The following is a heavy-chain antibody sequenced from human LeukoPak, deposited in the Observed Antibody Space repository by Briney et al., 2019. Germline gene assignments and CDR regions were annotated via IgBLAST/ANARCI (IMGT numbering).Heavy chain of an antibody. CDR3: ARGSIAYYYMDV. D-gene: IGHD3-22*01. J-gene: IGHJ6*03. CDR2: IYYSGST. V-gene: IGHV4-59*01. CDR1: GGSISSYY. Sequence: SETLSLTCTVSGGSISSYYWSWIRQPSGKGLEWIGYIYYSGSTSYNPSLKSRVTISVDTSKNQFSLKLSSMTAADTAVYYCARGSIAYYYMDVWGKGTTVTASS.